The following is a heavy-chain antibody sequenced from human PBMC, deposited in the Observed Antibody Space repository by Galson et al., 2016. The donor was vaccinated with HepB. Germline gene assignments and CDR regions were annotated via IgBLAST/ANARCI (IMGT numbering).Heavy chain of an antibody. Sequence: SVKVSCKASGYTFTTYGISWVRQAPGQGLEWMGWISANSGNTNYAQKFQGRVTMTRDTSTSTAYMELRSLRSDDTAVVYCARDVTHRLDYWGQGTLVTAS. CDR3: ARDVTHRLDY. D-gene: IGHD3-16*01. V-gene: IGHV1-18*01. CDR2: ISANSGNT. CDR1: GYTFTTYG. J-gene: IGHJ4*02.